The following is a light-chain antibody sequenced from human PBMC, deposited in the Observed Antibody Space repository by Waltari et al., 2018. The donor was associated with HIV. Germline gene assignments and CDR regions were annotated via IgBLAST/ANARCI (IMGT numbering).Light chain of an antibody. CDR3: SSYAGSNTDVV. CDR1: SSDVGGYNY. V-gene: IGLV2-8*01. J-gene: IGLJ2*01. Sequence: QSALTQPPSASGSPGQSVTISCTGTSSDVGGYNYVSWYQQHPGKAPKLMIYEFSKRPSGVPDRFSGSKSGNTASLTVSGLQAEDEADYYCSSYAGSNTDVVFGGGTKLTVL. CDR2: EFS.